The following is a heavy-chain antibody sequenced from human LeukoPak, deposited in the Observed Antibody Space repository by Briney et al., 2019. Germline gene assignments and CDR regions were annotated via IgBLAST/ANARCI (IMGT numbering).Heavy chain of an antibody. CDR1: GGSISSSSYY. Sequence: ASETLSLTCTVSGGSISSSSYYWGWIRQPPGKGLEWIGSIYYSGSTYYNPSLKSRVTISVDTSKNQFSLKVSSVTAADTAVYYCARDNPSRKAFDIWGQGTMVTVSS. V-gene: IGHV4-39*07. J-gene: IGHJ3*02. CDR3: ARDNPSRKAFDI. D-gene: IGHD1-14*01. CDR2: IYYSGST.